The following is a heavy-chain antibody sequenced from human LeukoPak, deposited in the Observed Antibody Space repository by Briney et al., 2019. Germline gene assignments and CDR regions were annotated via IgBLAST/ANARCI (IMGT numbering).Heavy chain of an antibody. J-gene: IGHJ6*02. CDR1: GFTFSSYD. CDR3: AKDNGWQTQLGGYYYYYGMDV. CDR2: ISYDGSDK. Sequence: TGGSLRLSCAASGFTFSSYDMYWVRQAPGKGLEWVAIISYDGSDKYYADSVKGRFTISRDNSKNTLFLQMDSLRPEDTAVYYCAKDNGWQTQLGGYYYYYGMDVWGQGTTVTVSS. D-gene: IGHD6-6*01. V-gene: IGHV3-30*18.